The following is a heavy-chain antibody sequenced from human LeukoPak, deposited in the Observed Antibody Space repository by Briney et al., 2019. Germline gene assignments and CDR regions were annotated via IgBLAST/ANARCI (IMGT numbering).Heavy chain of an antibody. D-gene: IGHD2-21*01. J-gene: IGHJ4*02. CDR3: ARGGGADYYFDY. Sequence: ASVTVSFTASGYTFTSYGISWVRQATGQGLEWMGWISAYNGNTNYAQKLQGRVTMTTDTSTSTAYMELRSLRSDDTAVYYCARGGGADYYFDYWGQGTLVTVSS. CDR2: ISAYNGNT. V-gene: IGHV1-18*01. CDR1: GYTFTSYG.